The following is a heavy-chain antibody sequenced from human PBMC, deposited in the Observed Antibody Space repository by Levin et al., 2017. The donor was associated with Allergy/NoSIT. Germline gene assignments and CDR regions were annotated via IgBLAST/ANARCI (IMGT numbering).Heavy chain of an antibody. CDR1: GFTFSSYA. CDR3: ARALCSSTSCYVGDYFDY. V-gene: IGHV3-23*01. CDR2: ISGSGGST. J-gene: IGHJ4*02. Sequence: GGSLRLSCAASGFTFSSYAMSWVRQAPGKGLEWVSAISGSGGSTYYADSVKGRFTISRDNSKNTLYLQMNSLRAEDTAVYYCARALCSSTSCYVGDYFDYWGQGTLVTVSS. D-gene: IGHD2-2*01.